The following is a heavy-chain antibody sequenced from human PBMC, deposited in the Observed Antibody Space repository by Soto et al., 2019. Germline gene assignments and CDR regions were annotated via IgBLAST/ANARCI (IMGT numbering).Heavy chain of an antibody. D-gene: IGHD2-21*01. CDR1: GFTFSAYW. V-gene: IGHV3-7*01. CDR2: IRQDGSEK. CDR3: ASELGEVLKFFDY. Sequence: PGGSLRLSCAASGFTFSAYWMSWVRQAPGKGMEWVANIRQDGSEKYYVDSVKGRLTISRDNAKNSLYLQMNSLRAEDTAVYYCASELGEVLKFFDYWGQGNLVTV. J-gene: IGHJ4*02.